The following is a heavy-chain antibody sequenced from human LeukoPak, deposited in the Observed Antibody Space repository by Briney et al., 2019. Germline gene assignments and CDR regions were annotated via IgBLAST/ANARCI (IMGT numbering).Heavy chain of an antibody. CDR1: GFSFSTYW. Sequence: GGSLRLSCVASGFSFSTYWMSWVRQAPGKGLEWVANIKSDISAKDYVDSVKGRFTISRDNAKNSLYLQMNSLRAEDTAVYYCARGSQYGSFDPWGQGTLVTVSS. D-gene: IGHD3-10*01. V-gene: IGHV3-7*01. J-gene: IGHJ5*02. CDR3: ARGSQYGSFDP. CDR2: IKSDISAK.